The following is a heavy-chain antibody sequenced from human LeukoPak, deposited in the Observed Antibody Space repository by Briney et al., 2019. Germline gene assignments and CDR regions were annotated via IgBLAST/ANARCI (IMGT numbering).Heavy chain of an antibody. CDR3: ARGTAESDYDNSGYLHWFDP. D-gene: IGHD3-22*01. CDR1: DGSISSGPDY. Sequence: SQTLSLTCTVSDGSISSGPDYWNWIRQHPGKGLEWIGYVYSTGNTHYNPSLKSRVTMSIDTSRNHFSLKLNSVTAADTAVYYCARGTAESDYDNSGYLHWFDPWGQGILVTVSS. V-gene: IGHV4-31*03. CDR2: VYSTGNT. J-gene: IGHJ5*02.